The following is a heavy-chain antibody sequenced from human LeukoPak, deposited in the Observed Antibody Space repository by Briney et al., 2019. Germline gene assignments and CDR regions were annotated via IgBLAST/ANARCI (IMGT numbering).Heavy chain of an antibody. CDR1: GFTFSSYA. D-gene: IGHD1-26*01. V-gene: IGHV3-23*01. Sequence: GGSLRLSCAASGFTFSSYAMSWVRQAPGKGLEWVSAISGSGGSTYYADSVKGRFTISRDNSKNTLHLQMNSLRAEDTALYYCASGGIYYGAAFGFWGQGTLVTVSS. CDR3: ASGGIYYGAAFGF. CDR2: ISGSGGST. J-gene: IGHJ4*02.